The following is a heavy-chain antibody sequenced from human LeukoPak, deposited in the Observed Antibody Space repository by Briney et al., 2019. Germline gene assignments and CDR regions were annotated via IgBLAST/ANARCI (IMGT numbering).Heavy chain of an antibody. D-gene: IGHD3-10*01. CDR1: GGSVTSTNY. Sequence: PSGTLSLTCGVSGGSVTSTNYWAWVRQPPGKGLEWIGYMSYSGSTNYNPSLKSRVTISLDTSKNQFSLKLSSVTAADTAVYYCARDRLFRGLSFAFDIWGQGTMITVPS. CDR2: MSYSGST. V-gene: IGHV4-61*01. CDR3: ARDRLFRGLSFAFDI. J-gene: IGHJ3*02.